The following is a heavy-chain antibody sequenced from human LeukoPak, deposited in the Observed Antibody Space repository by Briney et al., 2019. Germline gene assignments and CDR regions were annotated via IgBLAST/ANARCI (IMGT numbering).Heavy chain of an antibody. J-gene: IGHJ5*02. CDR1: GGSISSYY. CDR2: IYTSGST. V-gene: IGHV4-4*07. CDR3: ARERALEVITMVRGALGWFDP. Sequence: SETLSLTCTVSGGSISSYYWSWIRQPAGKGLEWIGRIYTSGSTNYNPSLKSRVTMSVDTSKNQFSLKLSSVTAADTAVYYCARERALEVITMVRGALGWFDPWGQGTLVTVSS. D-gene: IGHD3-10*01.